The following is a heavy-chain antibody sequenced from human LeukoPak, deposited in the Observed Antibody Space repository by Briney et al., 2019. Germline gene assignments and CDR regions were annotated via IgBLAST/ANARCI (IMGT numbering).Heavy chain of an antibody. V-gene: IGHV3-48*03. Sequence: GGSLRLSCAASGFTVSSYEMNWVRQAPGKGLEWVSYISSSGSTIYYADSVKGRFTISRDSAKNSLHLQMSSLRAEDTAVYYCARESSGNYYVGFDYWGQGTLVTVSS. D-gene: IGHD1-26*01. CDR2: ISSSGSTI. J-gene: IGHJ4*02. CDR1: GFTVSSYE. CDR3: ARESSGNYYVGFDY.